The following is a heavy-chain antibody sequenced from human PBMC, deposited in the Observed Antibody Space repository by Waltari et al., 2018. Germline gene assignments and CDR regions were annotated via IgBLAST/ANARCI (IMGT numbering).Heavy chain of an antibody. CDR3: ARGGAVNEDGGYYYYMDV. CDR2: INPSVGTA. D-gene: IGHD3-16*01. J-gene: IGHJ6*03. V-gene: IGHV1-69*12. CDR1: GGTFSSSA. Sequence: QVQLVQSGAEVKKPGSSVKVSCKASGGTFSSSAISWVRQAPGQGLEWMGGINPSVGTANYAQKFKGRVTITADESTRTAYMELSSLRAEDTAVYYCARGGAVNEDGGYYYYMDVWGKGTTVTISS.